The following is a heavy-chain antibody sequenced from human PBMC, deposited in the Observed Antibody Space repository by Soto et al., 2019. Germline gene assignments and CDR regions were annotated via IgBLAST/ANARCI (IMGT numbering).Heavy chain of an antibody. J-gene: IGHJ6*02. V-gene: IGHV3-23*01. CDR3: AKDLGTGGRLWFPGHYYYGMDV. CDR1: GFTFSSYA. D-gene: IGHD3-10*01. CDR2: ISGSGGST. Sequence: HPGGSLRLSCAASGFTFSSYAMSWVRQAPGKGLEWVSAISGSGGSTYYADSVKGRFTISRDNSKNTLYLQMNSLRAEDTAVYYCAKDLGTGGRLWFPGHYYYGMDVWGQGTTVTVSS.